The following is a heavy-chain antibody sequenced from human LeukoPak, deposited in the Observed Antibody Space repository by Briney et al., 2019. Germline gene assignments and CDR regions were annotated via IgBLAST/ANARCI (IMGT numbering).Heavy chain of an antibody. CDR1: GGTFSRYV. CDR2: IIPIFGTV. J-gene: IGHJ5*02. V-gene: IGHV1-69*06. Sequence: EASVNVSCKASGGTFSRYVISWVRQAPGQGLEWMGRIIPIFGTVHYAQNFQGRVTVTADKYTSTAYMELSSLRSDDTAVYYCALYYYDSNGYTYPVSDASWGQGTLVTVSA. CDR3: ALYYYDSNGYTYPVSDAS. D-gene: IGHD3-22*01.